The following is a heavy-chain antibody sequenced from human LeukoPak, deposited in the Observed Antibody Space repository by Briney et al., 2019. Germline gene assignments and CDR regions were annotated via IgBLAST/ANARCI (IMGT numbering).Heavy chain of an antibody. D-gene: IGHD3-10*01. CDR3: ARGKDYYGSGSYYNYGMDV. CDR1: GYTFTGYY. V-gene: IGHV1-2*02. CDR2: INPNSGGT. J-gene: IGHJ6*02. Sequence: AASVKVSCKASGYTFTGYYMHWVRQAPGQGLEWMGWINPNSGGTNYAQKLQGRVTMTTDTSTSTAYMELRSLRSDDTAVYYCARGKDYYGSGSYYNYGMDVWGQGTTVTVSS.